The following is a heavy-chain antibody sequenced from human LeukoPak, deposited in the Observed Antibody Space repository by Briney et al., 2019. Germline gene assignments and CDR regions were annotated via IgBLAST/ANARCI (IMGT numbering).Heavy chain of an antibody. CDR2: IWYDGSNE. D-gene: IGHD3-10*01. V-gene: IGHV3-33*01. CDR1: GFTFSSYG. Sequence: PGRSPRLSCAASGFTFSSYGMHWVRQAPGKGLEWVAVIWYDGSNEYYADSVKGRFTISRDNSKNTLYLQMNSLRAEDTAVYYCARDRITMVRGVILYYYGMDVWGQGTTVTVSS. CDR3: ARDRITMVRGVILYYYGMDV. J-gene: IGHJ6*02.